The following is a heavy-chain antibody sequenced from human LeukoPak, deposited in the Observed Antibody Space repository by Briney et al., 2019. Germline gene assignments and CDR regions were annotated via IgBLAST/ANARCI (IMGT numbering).Heavy chain of an antibody. V-gene: IGHV3-48*01. Sequence: GGSLRLSCAASGFTFSSYGMNWVRQAPGMGLEWLSYISASRDITYYADSVKGRFTISRDNAKNSLYLQMNSLRAEDTAVYYCVRGSLASGVVVYYYYYLDVWGKGTTVTVSS. CDR1: GFTFSSYG. CDR2: ISASRDIT. D-gene: IGHD3-3*01. CDR3: VRGSLASGVVVYYYYYLDV. J-gene: IGHJ6*03.